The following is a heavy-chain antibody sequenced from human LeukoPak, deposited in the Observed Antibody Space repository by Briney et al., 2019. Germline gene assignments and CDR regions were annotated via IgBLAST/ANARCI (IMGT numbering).Heavy chain of an antibody. V-gene: IGHV3-23*01. CDR2: ISGRTDGT. J-gene: IGHJ4*02. CDR3: ANDAGQSRYFDY. D-gene: IGHD6-13*01. CDR1: GFTFSTYA. Sequence: GGSLRLSCAASGFTFSTYAMTWVRQAPGKGLEWVSSISGRTDGTYYADSVKGRLTICRDNSKITLYLQMNSLSADDTAIYYCANDAGQSRYFDYWGQGTLVTVSS.